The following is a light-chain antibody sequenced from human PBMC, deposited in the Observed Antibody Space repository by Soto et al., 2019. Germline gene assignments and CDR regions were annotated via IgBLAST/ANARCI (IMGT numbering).Light chain of an antibody. J-gene: IGLJ1*01. Sequence: SYELTQPPSVSVAPGQTARITCGGNNIENKSVHWYQQKPGQAPVLVVHDDSDRPSGIPERFSGSNSRNTATLTISRVEAGDEADYYCQVWDSSSDPNYVFGTGPKVTVL. CDR1: NIENKS. CDR3: QVWDSSSDPNYV. CDR2: DDS. V-gene: IGLV3-21*02.